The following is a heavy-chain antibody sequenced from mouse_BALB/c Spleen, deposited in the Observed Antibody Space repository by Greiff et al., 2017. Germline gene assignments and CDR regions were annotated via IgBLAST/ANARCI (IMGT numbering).Heavy chain of an antibody. CDR2: IDPETGGT. D-gene: IGHD2-1*01. Sequence: QVHVKQSGAELVRPGASVTLSCKASGYTFTDYEMHWVKQTPVHGLEWIGAIDPETGGTAYNQKFKGKATLTADKSSSTAYMELRSLTSEDSAVYYCTRGGNYVLAYWGQGTLVTVSA. CDR1: GYTFTDYE. J-gene: IGHJ3*01. CDR3: TRGGNYVLAY. V-gene: IGHV1-15*01.